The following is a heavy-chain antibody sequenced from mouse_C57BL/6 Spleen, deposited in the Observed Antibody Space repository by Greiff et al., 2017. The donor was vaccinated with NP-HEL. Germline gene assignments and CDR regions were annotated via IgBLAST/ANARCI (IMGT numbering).Heavy chain of an antibody. CDR2: IWRGGST. V-gene: IGHV2-5*01. Sequence: VQGVESGPGLVQPSQSLSITCTVSGFSLTSYGVHWVRQSPGTGLEWLGVIWRGGSTDYNAAFMSRLSITKDNSKSQVFFKMNSLQADDTAIYYCAKNSDGSLYFDYWGQGTTLTVSS. J-gene: IGHJ2*01. CDR1: GFSLTSYG. D-gene: IGHD2-3*01. CDR3: AKNSDGSLYFDY.